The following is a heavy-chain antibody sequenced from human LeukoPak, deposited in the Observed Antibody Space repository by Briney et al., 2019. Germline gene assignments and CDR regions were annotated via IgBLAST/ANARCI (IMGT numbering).Heavy chain of an antibody. J-gene: IGHJ4*02. CDR1: GFTFSSYW. V-gene: IGHV3-7*01. CDR2: IKQDGSEK. CDR3: ARDPHSSGYYEGFFDY. D-gene: IGHD3-22*01. Sequence: GGSLRLCCAASGFTFSSYWMSWVRQAPGKGLEWVANIKQDGSEKYYVDSVKGRFTISRDNANNSLYLQMNSLRAEDTAVYYCARDPHSSGYYEGFFDYWGQGTLVTVSS.